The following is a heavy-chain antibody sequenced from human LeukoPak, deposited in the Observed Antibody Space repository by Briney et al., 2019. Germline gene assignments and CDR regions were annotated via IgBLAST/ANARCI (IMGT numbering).Heavy chain of an antibody. J-gene: IGHJ4*02. CDR1: GFTLSDYW. Sequence: GGSLRLSCAASGFTLSDYWMSWVRQAPGKGLEWVANMNQDGSDKNYVDSAKGRFTISRDDAKNSLLLQMTSLRAEDAAVYYCARESTEERPGCWGQGTLVTVSS. D-gene: IGHD1-1*01. CDR2: MNQDGSDK. CDR3: ARESTEERPGC. V-gene: IGHV3-7*01.